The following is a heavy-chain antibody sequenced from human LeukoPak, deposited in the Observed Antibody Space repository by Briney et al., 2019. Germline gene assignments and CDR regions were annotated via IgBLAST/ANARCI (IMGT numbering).Heavy chain of an antibody. Sequence: GGSLRLSCAASGFTFSSYAMSWVRQAPGKGLEWVSGIGGGGGAFYADSVKGRFTISRDNSKNTLYLQMNSLGAEDTAVYYCAKDPRTVGIQLWSTWGQGALVTVSS. CDR1: GFTFSSYA. CDR2: IGGGGGA. J-gene: IGHJ4*02. V-gene: IGHV3-23*01. D-gene: IGHD5-18*01. CDR3: AKDPRTVGIQLWST.